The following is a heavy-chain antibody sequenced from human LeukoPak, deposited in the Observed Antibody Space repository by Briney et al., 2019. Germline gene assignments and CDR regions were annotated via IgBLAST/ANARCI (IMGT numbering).Heavy chain of an antibody. CDR1: GFSFNSYW. CDR3: ARAQAVAGTGGFDP. CDR2: ISSDGSTT. D-gene: IGHD6-19*01. V-gene: IGHV3-74*01. J-gene: IGHJ5*02. Sequence: GGSLRLSCAASGFSFNSYWMHWVRQVPGKGLVWVSRISSDGSTTSYADSVKGRFTISRDNAKNTLYLQMNSLRDEDTAIYYCARAQAVAGTGGFDPWGQGTLVTVSP.